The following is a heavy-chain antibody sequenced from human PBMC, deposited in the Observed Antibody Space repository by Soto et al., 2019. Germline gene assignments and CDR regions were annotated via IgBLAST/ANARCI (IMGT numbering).Heavy chain of an antibody. CDR3: AKDGSSSWPYYCDC. J-gene: IGHJ4*02. D-gene: IGHD6-13*01. V-gene: IGHV3-23*01. CDR2: VIGSGGTT. Sequence: PGGSLRLSCAASGFTFSSYAMSWVRQSPGKGLEWVSGVIGSGGTTYYADSVKGRFTISRDNSKNTLYLQMNSLRAEDTAVYYCAKDGSSSWPYYCDCWGQGTLVTV. CDR1: GFTFSSYA.